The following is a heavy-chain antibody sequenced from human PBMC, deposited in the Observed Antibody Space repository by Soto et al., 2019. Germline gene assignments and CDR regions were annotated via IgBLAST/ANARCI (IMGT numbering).Heavy chain of an antibody. Sequence: SETLSLTCTVSGGSISSYYWSWIRQPPGKGLEWIGYIYYSGSTNYNPSLKSRVTISVDTSKNQFSLKLSSVTAADTAVYYCARGSHPRYHLNWFDPWGQGTLVTVSS. V-gene: IGHV4-59*01. CDR3: ARGSHPRYHLNWFDP. CDR2: IYYSGST. J-gene: IGHJ5*02. D-gene: IGHD2-2*01. CDR1: GGSISSYY.